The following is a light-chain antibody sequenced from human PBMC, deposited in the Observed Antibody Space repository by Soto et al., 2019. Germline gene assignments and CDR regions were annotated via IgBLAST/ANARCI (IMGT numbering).Light chain of an antibody. CDR1: SGTIASNY. Sequence: NFMLTQPHSVSESQGKTVTISCTRSSGTIASNYVQWYQQRPGSAPTTVIYEDNQRPSGVPDRFSGSTDGSSNSASLTISGLQTEDEADYYCQSYDSSTVVFGGGTKFTVL. CDR3: QSYDSSTVV. CDR2: EDN. J-gene: IGLJ2*01. V-gene: IGLV6-57*04.